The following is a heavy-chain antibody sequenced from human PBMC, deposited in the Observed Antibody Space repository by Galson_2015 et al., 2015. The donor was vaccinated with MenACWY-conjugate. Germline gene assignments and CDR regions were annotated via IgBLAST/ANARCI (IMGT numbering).Heavy chain of an antibody. D-gene: IGHD4-23*01. J-gene: IGHJ4*02. CDR2: IIPIFGTA. Sequence: SVKVSCKASGGTFSSYAISWVRQAPGQGLEWMGGIIPIFGTANYAQKFQGRVTITADKSTSTAYMELSSLRSEDTAVYYCAREGKANDYGGNSADYWGQGTLVTVSS. V-gene: IGHV1-69*06. CDR1: GGTFSSYA. CDR3: AREGKANDYGGNSADY.